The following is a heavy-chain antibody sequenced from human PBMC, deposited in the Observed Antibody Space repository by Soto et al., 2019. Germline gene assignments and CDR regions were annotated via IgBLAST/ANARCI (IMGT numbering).Heavy chain of an antibody. J-gene: IGHJ2*01. CDR3: ANATMGSFYGPRCYPLDL. Sequence: EVQLLESGGGLVQPGGSLRLSCVASGFTFSYYAMTWVRQVPGKGLEWVSSICAPGATTYYIDSVKGRFTMSRDNSRKTLFLQMDSLRGEDTGVYYCANATMGSFYGPRCYPLDLWGRGTLVAVSS. CDR1: GFTFSYYA. CDR2: ICAPGATT. D-gene: IGHD2-15*01. V-gene: IGHV3-23*01.